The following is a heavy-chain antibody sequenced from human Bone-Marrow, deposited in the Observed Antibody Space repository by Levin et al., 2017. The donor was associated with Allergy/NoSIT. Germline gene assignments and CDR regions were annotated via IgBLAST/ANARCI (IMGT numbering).Heavy chain of an antibody. Sequence: PSETLSLTCTVSGGSISSSSYYWGWIRQPPGKGLEWIGSIYYSGSTYYNPSLKSRVTISVDTSKNQFSLKLSSVTAADTAVYYCAGIFDSAIDYWGQGTLVTVSS. V-gene: IGHV4-39*01. J-gene: IGHJ4*02. CDR1: GGSISSSSYY. CDR2: IYYSGST. CDR3: AGIFDSAIDY.